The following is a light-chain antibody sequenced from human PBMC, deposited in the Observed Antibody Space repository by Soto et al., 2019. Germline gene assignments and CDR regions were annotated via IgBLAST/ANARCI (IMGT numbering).Light chain of an antibody. CDR1: RGIGNA. Sequence: DIQMTQSPSSLSASVGARATITCRPSRGIGNALAWYQQKPGTVPKFLIHSASTLQSGVPSRLSGSGSGTDFTLTISSMQPEDVASYYCQKYDSAPTFGPGTKVDIK. V-gene: IGKV1-27*01. CDR3: QKYDSAPT. CDR2: SAS. J-gene: IGKJ1*01.